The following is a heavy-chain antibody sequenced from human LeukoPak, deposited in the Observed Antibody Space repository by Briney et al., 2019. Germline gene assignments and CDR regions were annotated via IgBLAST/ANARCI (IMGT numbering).Heavy chain of an antibody. CDR2: ISYDGINK. Sequence: GGSLRLSCAGSGFTFSSYGIHWVRQAPGKGLEWVAFISYDGINKYYRDSVKGRFTISRDNSKNTVYLQMNSLRAEDTAVYYCAKGPQWELLYYYYYMDVWGKGTTVTVSS. D-gene: IGHD1-26*01. J-gene: IGHJ6*03. V-gene: IGHV3-30*18. CDR3: AKGPQWELLYYYYYMDV. CDR1: GFTFSSYG.